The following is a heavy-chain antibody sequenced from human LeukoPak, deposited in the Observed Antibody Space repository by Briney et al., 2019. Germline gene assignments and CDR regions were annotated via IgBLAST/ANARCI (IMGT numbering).Heavy chain of an antibody. D-gene: IGHD5-12*01. CDR3: ARLFREGGYDFSFDY. CDR1: GFPLRTSGMC. V-gene: IGHV2-70*01. CDR2: IDWDDEK. Sequence: SGPALVKPTQTLTLTCTFSGFPLRTSGMCVSWIRQPPGKALEWLALIDWDDEKYYSTSLKTRLTISKDTSKNQVVLTMTNMDPVDTATYFCARLFREGGYDFSFDYWGQGTLVTVSS. J-gene: IGHJ4*02.